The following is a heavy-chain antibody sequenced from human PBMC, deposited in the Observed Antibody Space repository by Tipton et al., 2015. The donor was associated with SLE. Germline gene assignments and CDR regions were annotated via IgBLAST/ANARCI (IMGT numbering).Heavy chain of an antibody. CDR1: GGSITSGTYY. V-gene: IGHV4-61*01. Sequence: TLSLTCSVSGGSITSGTYYWSWIRQPPGKGLEYIGYFYHTGASIYNPSLKNRVSISVDTSRNQFSLTLSSVTVADTAMYYCAKFGAFYDSSGHNYFDPWGQGTLVTVSS. D-gene: IGHD3-22*01. CDR2: FYHTGAS. J-gene: IGHJ5*02. CDR3: AKFGAFYDSSGHNYFDP.